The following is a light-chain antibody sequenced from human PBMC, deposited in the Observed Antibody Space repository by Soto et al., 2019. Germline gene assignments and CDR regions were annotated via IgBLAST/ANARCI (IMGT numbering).Light chain of an antibody. Sequence: QSVLTQPPSASGSPGQSATISCTGTNSDVGGYNYVSWYQQYPGKAPKLIIYEVNERPSGVPDRFSGSKSGNTASLTVSGLQTADEADYYCSSYAGSNWYVFGTGTKLTVL. CDR1: NSDVGGYNY. CDR3: SSYAGSNWYV. J-gene: IGLJ1*01. CDR2: EVN. V-gene: IGLV2-8*01.